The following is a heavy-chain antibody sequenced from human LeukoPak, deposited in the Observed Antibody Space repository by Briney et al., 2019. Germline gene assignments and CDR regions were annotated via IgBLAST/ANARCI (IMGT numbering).Heavy chain of an antibody. Sequence: GGSLRLSCDASGITFSSYWMSWVRQAPGKGLEWVANINQDGSGKYYLDSVKGRFTISRDNSKNTLYLQMNSLRAEDTAVYYCAKPSLYYYDTSGYYRYWYFDLWGRGTLVTVSS. D-gene: IGHD3-22*01. CDR1: GITFSSYW. CDR2: INQDGSGK. V-gene: IGHV3-7*01. CDR3: AKPSLYYYDTSGYYRYWYFDL. J-gene: IGHJ2*01.